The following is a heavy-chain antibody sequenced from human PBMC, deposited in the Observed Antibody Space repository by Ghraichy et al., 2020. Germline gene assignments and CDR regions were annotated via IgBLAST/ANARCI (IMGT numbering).Heavy chain of an antibody. V-gene: IGHV1-2*02. CDR2: INPNSGGT. Sequence: ASVKVSCKASGYTFTGYYMHWVRQAPGQGLEWMGWINPNSGGTNYAQKFQGRVTMTRDTSISTAYMELSRLRSDDTAVYYCATLGYCSSTSCPLYYYGMDGWGQGTTVTVSS. CDR3: ATLGYCSSTSCPLYYYGMDG. CDR1: GYTFTGYY. J-gene: IGHJ6*02. D-gene: IGHD2-2*01.